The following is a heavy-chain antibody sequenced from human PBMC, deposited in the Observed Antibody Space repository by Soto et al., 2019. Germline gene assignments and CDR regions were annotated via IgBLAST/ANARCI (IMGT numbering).Heavy chain of an antibody. CDR2: IYHTGST. V-gene: IGHV4-4*02. Sequence: SETLSLTCAVSGGCISSSSWWSWVRQPPGKGLEWIGVIYHTGSTNYNPSLKSRVTVSLDKSKNQFSLKLSSVTAADTAVYYCARGVLIAAAGGFDYWGQGTLVTVSS. J-gene: IGHJ4*02. D-gene: IGHD6-13*01. CDR3: ARGVLIAAAGGFDY. CDR1: GGCISSSSW.